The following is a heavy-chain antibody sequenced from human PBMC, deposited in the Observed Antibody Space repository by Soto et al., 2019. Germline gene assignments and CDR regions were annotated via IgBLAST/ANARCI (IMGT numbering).Heavy chain of an antibody. V-gene: IGHV4-34*01. CDR1: GGSFSGYY. D-gene: IGHD3-9*01. Sequence: SETLSLTCAVYGGSFSGYYWSWIRQPPGKGLEWIGEINHSGSTNYNPSLKSRVTISLDTSKNQFSLKLSSVTAADTAVYYCANGLGPTTGIDYWGQGTLVTVSS. J-gene: IGHJ4*02. CDR3: ANGLGPTTGIDY. CDR2: INHSGST.